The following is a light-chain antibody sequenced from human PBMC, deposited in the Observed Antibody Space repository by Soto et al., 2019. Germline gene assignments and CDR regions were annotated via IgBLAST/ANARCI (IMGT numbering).Light chain of an antibody. J-gene: IGKJ1*01. V-gene: IGKV1-5*03. CDR2: KAS. Sequence: DIQMTQSPSTLSASVGDRVTITCRASQSISSWLAWYQQKPGKAPKLLIYKASSLESGVPSRFSGSGSGTEFTLTINSLQPDDFATYYCQQYNSLFKTFGQGTKVEIK. CDR1: QSISSW. CDR3: QQYNSLFKT.